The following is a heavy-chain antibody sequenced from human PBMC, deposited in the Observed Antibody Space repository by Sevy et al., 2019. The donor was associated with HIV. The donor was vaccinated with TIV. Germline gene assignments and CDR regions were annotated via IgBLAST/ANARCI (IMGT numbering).Heavy chain of an antibody. Sequence: GGSLRLSCAASGFTFSSYWMSWVRQAPGKGLEWVANIKNDGSEKYYVDSVKGRFTISRDNAKNSLYLQMNSLRVEDTAMYYCARDCSSTNCLWGLDVWGQRTTVTVSS. CDR2: IKNDGSEK. CDR1: GFTFSSYW. J-gene: IGHJ6*02. V-gene: IGHV3-7*03. D-gene: IGHD2-2*01. CDR3: ARDCSSTNCLWGLDV.